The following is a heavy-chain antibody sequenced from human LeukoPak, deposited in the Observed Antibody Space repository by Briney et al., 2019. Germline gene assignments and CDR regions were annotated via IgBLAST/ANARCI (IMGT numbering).Heavy chain of an antibody. V-gene: IGHV3-23*01. CDR3: AKDLDIVATITGN. CDR1: GFTFSSYA. J-gene: IGHJ4*02. D-gene: IGHD5-12*01. Sequence: GGSLRLSCAASGFTFSSYAMSWVRQAPGKGLEWVSGVSGSGGSTYYADPVKGRFTISRDNSKNTLYLQMNSLRAEDTAVYYCAKDLDIVATITGNWGQGTLVTVSS. CDR2: VSGSGGST.